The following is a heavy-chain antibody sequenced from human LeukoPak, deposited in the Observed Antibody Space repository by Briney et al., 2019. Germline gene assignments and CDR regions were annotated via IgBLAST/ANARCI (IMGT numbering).Heavy chain of an antibody. CDR1: GFTFSDYY. J-gene: IGHJ5*02. V-gene: IGHV3-11*04. CDR3: ARDQLPIVVVPAAINNWFDP. Sequence: GGSLRLSCVVSGFTFSDYYMSWIRQAPGKGLEWVSYISSDNSTAYYADSVKGRFTISRDNSKNTLYLQMNSLRAEDTAVYYCARDQLPIVVVPAAINNWFDPWGQGTLVTVSS. CDR2: ISSDNSTA. D-gene: IGHD2-2*01.